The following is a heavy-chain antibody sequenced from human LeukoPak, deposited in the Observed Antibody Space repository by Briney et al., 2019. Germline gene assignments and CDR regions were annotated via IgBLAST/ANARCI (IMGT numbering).Heavy chain of an antibody. CDR3: ARGVVDSSGYYRYWYFDL. CDR2: ISRSGSTI. CDR1: GFTFSSYE. V-gene: IGHV3-48*03. J-gene: IGHJ2*01. Sequence: GGSLRLSCAASGFTFSSYEMNWVRQAPGKGLEWVSYISRSGSTIYYADSVKGRFTISRDNAKNSLYLQMNSLRAEDTAVYYCARGVVDSSGYYRYWYFDLWGRGTLVTVSS. D-gene: IGHD3-22*01.